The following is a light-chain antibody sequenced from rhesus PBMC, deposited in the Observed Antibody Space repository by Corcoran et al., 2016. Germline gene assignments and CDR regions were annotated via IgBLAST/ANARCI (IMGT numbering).Light chain of an antibody. CDR2: FPS. V-gene: IGKV6-55*01. Sequence: EIVLTQSPAFQSVTLKEKVTITCQASQSIGSSLHWDQQRPDHSPKLLIRFPSQSISGVPSRFIGGGSGTDFTLTFNSLEAEDAATFYCQQSSSFPFTFGPGTKLDIK. CDR1: QSIGSS. J-gene: IGKJ3*01. CDR3: QQSSSFPFT.